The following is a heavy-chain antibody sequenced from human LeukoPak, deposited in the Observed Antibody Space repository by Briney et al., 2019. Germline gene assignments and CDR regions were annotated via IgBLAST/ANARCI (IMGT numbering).Heavy chain of an antibody. Sequence: ASVTVSFKASGYTFTICYMHWVRQPPGQGLEWMGIINPSGGSTSYAQKFQGRVTMTRDTSTSTVYMELSSLRSEDTAVYYCAPAATWSPSYFDYWGQGTLVTVSS. D-gene: IGHD2-15*01. CDR2: INPSGGST. CDR1: GYTFTICY. CDR3: APAATWSPSYFDY. V-gene: IGHV1-46*01. J-gene: IGHJ4*02.